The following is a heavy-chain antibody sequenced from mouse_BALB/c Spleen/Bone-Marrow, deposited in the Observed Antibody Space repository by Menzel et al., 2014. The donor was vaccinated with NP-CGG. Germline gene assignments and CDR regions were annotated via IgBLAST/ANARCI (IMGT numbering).Heavy chain of an antibody. CDR3: TRLRVHYFDY. CDR1: GYTFTSYW. J-gene: IGHJ2*01. Sequence: QVQLQQSGAELVRPGASVKLSCKASGYTFTSYWINWVKQRPGQGLEWIGNIYPSDSYTNYNQKFKDKATLTVDKSSSTAYMQLSSPTSEDSAVYYCTRLRVHYFDYWGQGTTLTVSS. V-gene: IGHV1-69*02. CDR2: IYPSDSYT.